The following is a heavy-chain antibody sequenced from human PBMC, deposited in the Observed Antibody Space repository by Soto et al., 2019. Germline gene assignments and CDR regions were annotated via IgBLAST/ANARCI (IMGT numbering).Heavy chain of an antibody. Sequence: SETLSLTCTVSGGSISNYFCNWIRQPAGKGLEWIGRIDNSGSTNYNPSLKSRITMSADTSRNQFSLKLNSVTAADTAVYYCGRGGQPCSSGPLHYWAQGALVTVSP. CDR2: IDNSGST. J-gene: IGHJ4*02. CDR3: GRGGQPCSSGPLHY. CDR1: GGSISNYF. V-gene: IGHV4-4*07. D-gene: IGHD3-3*01.